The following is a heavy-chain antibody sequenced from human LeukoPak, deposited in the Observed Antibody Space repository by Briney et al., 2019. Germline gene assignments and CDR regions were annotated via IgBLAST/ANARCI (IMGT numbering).Heavy chain of an antibody. D-gene: IGHD5-24*01. Sequence: SETLSLTCTVSGGSISSGSYYWSWIRQPAGKGLEWIGCIFPSGSTNYNSSLKSRVAISVDTSKNQFSLKVSSVTAADTAVYYCARGRRDGYNFYWYFDLWGRGTLVTVSS. V-gene: IGHV4-61*02. CDR2: IFPSGST. CDR1: GGSISSGSYY. J-gene: IGHJ2*01. CDR3: ARGRRDGYNFYWYFDL.